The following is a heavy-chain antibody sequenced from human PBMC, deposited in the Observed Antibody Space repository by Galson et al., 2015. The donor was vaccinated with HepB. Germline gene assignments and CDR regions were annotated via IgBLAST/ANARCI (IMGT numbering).Heavy chain of an antibody. CDR3: ARQSTPSYGSAFDI. CDR1: GFTLSNYD. D-gene: IGHD1-14*01. V-gene: IGHV3-30*04. J-gene: IGHJ3*02. CDR2: IFNDGDNN. Sequence: SLRLSCAAPGFTLSNYDMHWVRQAHGKGLGWVSLIFNDGDNNSYADSVKGRLTISRDTFKNTLYLQMSSLRAEDTAVYYCARQSTPSYGSAFDIWGQGTMVIVSS.